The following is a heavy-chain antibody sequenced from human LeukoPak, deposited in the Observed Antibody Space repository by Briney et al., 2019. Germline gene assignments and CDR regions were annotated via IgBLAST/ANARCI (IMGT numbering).Heavy chain of an antibody. D-gene: IGHD2/OR15-2a*01. J-gene: IGHJ3*02. Sequence: SETLSLTCTVSGGSFGNYYWSWIWQPPGKGLEWVGYIYDSGTTNYNPSLKSRVTISVDTSKNQFSLKLSSVTAADTAVYYCARDFSAAFDIWGQGTMVTVSS. CDR2: IYDSGTT. V-gene: IGHV4-59*01. CDR1: GGSFGNYY. CDR3: ARDFSAAFDI.